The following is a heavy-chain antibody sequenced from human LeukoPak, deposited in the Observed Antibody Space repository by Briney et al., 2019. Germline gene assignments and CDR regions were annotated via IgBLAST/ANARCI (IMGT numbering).Heavy chain of an antibody. CDR1: GFTFTDYA. CDR2: VSGSGQST. Sequence: GGSLRLSCAASGFTFTDYAMTWVRQAPGQGLEWVSIVSGSGQSTDYADSVKGRFTISRDNSKNTLYLQMNSLRAEDTAVYYCARGLLGAPTTYFDHWGQGTLVTVSS. CDR3: ARGLLGAPTTYFDH. J-gene: IGHJ4*02. D-gene: IGHD1-26*01. V-gene: IGHV3-23*01.